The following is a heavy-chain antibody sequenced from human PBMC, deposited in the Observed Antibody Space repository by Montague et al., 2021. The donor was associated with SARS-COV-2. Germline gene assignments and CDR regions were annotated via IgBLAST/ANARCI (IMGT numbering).Heavy chain of an antibody. CDR1: GGSISNYY. Sequence: SETLSLTCTVSGGSISNYYWTWIRQPAGKGLEWIGRLYTSGSTTYNPSLKILVTMSVDTSKNQFSLNVTSVTAADTAIYYCARESGYSSGWRYYYVMDVWGQGTTVTVS. D-gene: IGHD6-19*01. J-gene: IGHJ6*02. CDR3: ARESGYSSGWRYYYVMDV. V-gene: IGHV4-4*07. CDR2: LYTSGST.